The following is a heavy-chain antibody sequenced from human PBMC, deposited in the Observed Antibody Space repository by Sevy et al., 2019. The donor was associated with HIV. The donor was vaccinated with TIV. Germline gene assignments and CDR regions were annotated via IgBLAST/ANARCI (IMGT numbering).Heavy chain of an antibody. D-gene: IGHD2-2*01. CDR3: ARDTAIVVVPAAKGAFDY. V-gene: IGHV3-30*04. CDR2: ISYDGSNK. J-gene: IGHJ4*01. Sequence: GGSLRLSCAASGFTFSSYAMHWVRQAPGKGLEWVAVISYDGSNKYYADSVKGRFTISRDNSKNTLYLQMNSLRAEDTAVYYCARDTAIVVVPAAKGAFDYWGHGTLVTVSS. CDR1: GFTFSSYA.